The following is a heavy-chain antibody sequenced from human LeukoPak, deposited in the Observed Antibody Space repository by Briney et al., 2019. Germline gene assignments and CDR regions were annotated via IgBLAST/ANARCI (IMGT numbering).Heavy chain of an antibody. CDR3: GRDPRLGIRGYTYGYIDY. Sequence: ASVKLSCKTSGYTVSSYTIIWVRQAPGQGLEWMGWINTNTGNPTYAQGFTGRYVFSLDTSVSTAYLQISGLTADDTAVYFCGRDPRLGIRGYTYGYIDYWGQGTLVTVSS. CDR2: INTNTGNP. CDR1: GYTVSSYT. J-gene: IGHJ4*02. V-gene: IGHV7-4-1*02. D-gene: IGHD5-18*01.